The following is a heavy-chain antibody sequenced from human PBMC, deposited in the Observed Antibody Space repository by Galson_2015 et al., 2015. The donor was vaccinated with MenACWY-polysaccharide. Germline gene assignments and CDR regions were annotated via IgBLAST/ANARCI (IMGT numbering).Heavy chain of an antibody. J-gene: IGHJ4*02. Sequence: VKVSCKASGYKFTSYDINWVRQATGQGLEWMGWMNPNSGNTGYAQKFLGRVTMTSNSAITTAYMELSSLRSEDTAVYYCARVIARKYTFADSWGQGTLVTVSS. CDR2: MNPNSGNT. CDR3: ARVIARKYTFADS. D-gene: IGHD2-21*01. V-gene: IGHV1-8*01. CDR1: GYKFTSYD.